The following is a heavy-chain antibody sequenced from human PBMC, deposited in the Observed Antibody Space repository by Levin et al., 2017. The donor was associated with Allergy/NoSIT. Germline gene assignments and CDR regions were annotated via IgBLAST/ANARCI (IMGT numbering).Heavy chain of an antibody. Sequence: GESLKISCAASGFTFNSYGMNWVRQTPGKGLEWVAVISYDGSEKYYADSMKGRFIISRDNSENTLYLQMNSLRPEDTAVYYCAKGLMGATTTWIFDSWGQGTLVTVSS. J-gene: IGHJ4*02. CDR2: ISYDGSEK. V-gene: IGHV3-30*18. CDR3: AKGLMGATTTWIFDS. CDR1: GFTFNSYG. D-gene: IGHD1-26*01.